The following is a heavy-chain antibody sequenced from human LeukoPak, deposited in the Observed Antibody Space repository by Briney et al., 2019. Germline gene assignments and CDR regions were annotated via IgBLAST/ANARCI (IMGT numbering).Heavy chain of an antibody. CDR3: ARRGYCSSTSCYDYMDV. J-gene: IGHJ6*03. D-gene: IGHD2-2*01. CDR1: GLTFSSHS. CDR2: ISSSSSTI. Sequence: GGSLRLSCAVSGLTFSSHSMNWVRQAPGKGLEWLSHISSSSSTIYYADSVKGRFTISRDNAKNSLYLQMNSLRAEDTAVYYCARRGYCSSTSCYDYMDVWGKGTTVTVSS. V-gene: IGHV3-48*01.